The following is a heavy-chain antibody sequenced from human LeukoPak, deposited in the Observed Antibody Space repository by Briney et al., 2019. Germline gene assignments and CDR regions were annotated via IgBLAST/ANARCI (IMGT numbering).Heavy chain of an antibody. CDR2: IYHSGST. CDR1: GGSISSGGYS. V-gene: IGHV4-30-2*01. D-gene: IGHD3-22*01. CDR3: ARASYYYDSSGYPARFDP. Sequence: SETLSLTCAVSGGSISSGGYSWSWIRQPPGKGLEWIGYIYHSGSTYYNPSLKSRVTISVDRPKNQFSLKLSSVTAADTAVYYCARASYYYDSSGYPARFDPWGQGTLVTVSS. J-gene: IGHJ5*02.